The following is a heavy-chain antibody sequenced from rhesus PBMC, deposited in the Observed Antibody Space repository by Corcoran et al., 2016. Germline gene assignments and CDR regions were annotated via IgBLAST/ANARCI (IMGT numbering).Heavy chain of an antibody. CDR1: GGSISSNY. V-gene: IGHV4-173*01. Sequence: QLQLQESGPGLVKPSETLSLTCAVSGGSISSNYLSWIRKPPGKGLEWIGRISGSGGSTDYNPSLKSRVTISTDTSKNQFSLKLSSVTAADTAVYYCARELLVYYYSGSYYYFDYWGQGVLVTVSS. CDR2: ISGSGGST. CDR3: ARELLVYYYSGSYYYFDY. J-gene: IGHJ4*01. D-gene: IGHD3-16*01.